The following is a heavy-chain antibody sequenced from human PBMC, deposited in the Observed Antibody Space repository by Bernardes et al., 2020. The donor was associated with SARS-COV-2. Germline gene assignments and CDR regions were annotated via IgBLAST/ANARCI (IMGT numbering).Heavy chain of an antibody. Sequence: WESLRLTCTVSGGSISSSFWSWIRQHPGKGLAWIGYSYYTGRTHYNPSLKSRVTISLDTSKSQFSLNLSSVTAADTAVYYCARTRRGYWYFDVWGRGTLVTVA. V-gene: IGHV4-59*01. J-gene: IGHJ2*01. CDR2: SYYTGRT. CDR1: GGSISSSF. CDR3: ARTRRGYWYFDV.